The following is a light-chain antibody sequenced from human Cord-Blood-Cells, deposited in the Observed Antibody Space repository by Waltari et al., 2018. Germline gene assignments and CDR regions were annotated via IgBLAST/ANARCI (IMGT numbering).Light chain of an antibody. CDR2: DAS. V-gene: IGKV1-5*01. J-gene: IGKJ1*01. Sequence: DIQMTQSPSTLSASVGDRVPITCRASQSISSWLAWYHQKPGKAPKLLIYDASSLESGVPSRFGGSGSGTEFTLTISSLQPDDFATYYCQQYNSYPWTFGQGTKVEIK. CDR1: QSISSW. CDR3: QQYNSYPWT.